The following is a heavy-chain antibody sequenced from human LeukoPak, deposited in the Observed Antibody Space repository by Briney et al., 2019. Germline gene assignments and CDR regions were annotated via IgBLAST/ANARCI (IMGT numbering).Heavy chain of an antibody. V-gene: IGHV5-51*01. D-gene: IGHD2-21*02. CDR2: IYPGDSDT. Sequence: GESLKISCKGSGYSFTSYWIGWVRQMPGKGLEWMGIIYPGDSDTRCSPSFQGQVTISADKSISTACLQWSSLKASDTAMYYCARIASDYYYYYYMDVWGKGTTVTVSS. CDR3: ARIASDYYYYYYMDV. J-gene: IGHJ6*03. CDR1: GYSFTSYW.